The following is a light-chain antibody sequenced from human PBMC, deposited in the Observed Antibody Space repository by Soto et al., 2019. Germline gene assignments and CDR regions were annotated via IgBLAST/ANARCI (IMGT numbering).Light chain of an antibody. CDR2: DVG. V-gene: IGLV2-14*03. Sequence: QSALTQPASVSGSPGQSITISCTGTSSNIGGYNYVSWYQQHPGKAPKLMIYDVGGRPSGVSNRFSGSKSANTASLTISGLQAEDEADYYCSSYTSSSTEVFGTGTKLTVL. J-gene: IGLJ1*01. CDR3: SSYTSSSTEV. CDR1: SSNIGGYNY.